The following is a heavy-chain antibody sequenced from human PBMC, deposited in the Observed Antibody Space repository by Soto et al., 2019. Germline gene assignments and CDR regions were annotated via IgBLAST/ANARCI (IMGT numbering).Heavy chain of an antibody. CDR2: INAGNGNT. D-gene: IGHD2-15*01. J-gene: IGHJ4*02. Sequence: PGXSVKFSCKSSGYSFTSYAMHWLRQAPGQRLEWMGWINAGNGNTKYSQKFQGRVTITRDTSASTAYMELSSLRSEDTAVYYCARDPVVVAATQGELWGQGTLVTVYS. V-gene: IGHV1-3*01. CDR1: GYSFTSYA. CDR3: ARDPVVVAATQGEL.